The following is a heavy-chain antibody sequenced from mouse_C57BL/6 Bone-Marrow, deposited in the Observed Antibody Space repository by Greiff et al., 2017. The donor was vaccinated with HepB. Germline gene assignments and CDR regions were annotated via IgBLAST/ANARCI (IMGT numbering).Heavy chain of an antibody. J-gene: IGHJ3*01. D-gene: IGHD1-1*01. CDR1: GYSITSGYD. V-gene: IGHV3-1*01. CDR2: ISYSGST. CDR3: ARDRYYGSSYEWFAY. Sequence: EVQLQESGPGMVKPSQSLSLTCTVTGYSITSGYDWHWIRHFPGNKLEWMGYISYSGSTNYNPSLKSRISITHDTSKNHFFLKLNSVTTEDTATDYCARDRYYGSSYEWFAYWGQGTLVTVSA.